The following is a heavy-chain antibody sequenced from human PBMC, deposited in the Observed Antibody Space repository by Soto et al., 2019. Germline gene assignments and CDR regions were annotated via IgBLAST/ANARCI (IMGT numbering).Heavy chain of an antibody. V-gene: IGHV3-23*01. CDR2: ISGSGGST. Sequence: GGALRLACAASGFTFSSYAMSWVRQAPGKGLEWVSAISGSGGSTYYADSVKGRFTISRDNSRNTLCMQMNSLRAEDTAGYYCAKTGGYDFWSGTDRRNNWFDPWGQGTLVTVSS. J-gene: IGHJ5*02. CDR3: AKTGGYDFWSGTDRRNNWFDP. CDR1: GFTFSSYA. D-gene: IGHD3-3*01.